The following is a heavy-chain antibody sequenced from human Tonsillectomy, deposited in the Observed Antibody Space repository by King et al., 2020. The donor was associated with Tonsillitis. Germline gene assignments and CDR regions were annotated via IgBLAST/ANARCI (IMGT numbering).Heavy chain of an antibody. D-gene: IGHD6-6*01. V-gene: IGHV3-13*01. CDR2: IGTAGDT. J-gene: IGHJ2*01. CDR1: GFTFSSYD. Sequence: VQLVESGGGLVQPGGSLRLSCAASGFTFSSYDMHWVRQATGKGLEWVSGIGTAGDTYYPGSVEGRFTISRENAKNSLYLQMNSLRAGDTAVYYCVRAPEGSSSSSSWYFDLWGRGTLVTVSS. CDR3: VRAPEGSSSSSSWYFDL.